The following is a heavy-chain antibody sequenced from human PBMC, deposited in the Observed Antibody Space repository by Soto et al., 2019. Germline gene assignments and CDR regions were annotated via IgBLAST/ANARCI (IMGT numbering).Heavy chain of an antibody. J-gene: IGHJ6*02. CDR1: GFTFSSYG. D-gene: IGHD3-10*01. V-gene: IGHV3-33*01. CDR2: IWYDGSNK. Sequence: LRLSCAASGFTFSSYGMHWVRQAPGKGLEWVAVIWYDGSNKYYADSVKGRFTISRDNSKNTLYLQMKSLRAEDAAVYYCARGITMVRGVRSPYYYYGMDVWGQGTTVTVSS. CDR3: ARGITMVRGVRSPYYYYGMDV.